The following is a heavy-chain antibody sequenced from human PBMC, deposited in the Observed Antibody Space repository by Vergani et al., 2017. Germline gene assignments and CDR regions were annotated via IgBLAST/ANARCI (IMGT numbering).Heavy chain of an antibody. Sequence: QVQLVESGGGVVQPGRSLRLSCAASGFTFSSYGMHWVRQAPGKGLEWVAVISYDGSNKYYADSVKGRFTISRDNSKNTLYLQMNSLRAEDTAVYYCAKDLRATYSSGWEDYWGQGTLVTVSS. J-gene: IGHJ4*02. CDR1: GFTFSSYG. CDR3: AKDLRATYSSGWEDY. D-gene: IGHD6-19*01. V-gene: IGHV3-30*18. CDR2: ISYDGSNK.